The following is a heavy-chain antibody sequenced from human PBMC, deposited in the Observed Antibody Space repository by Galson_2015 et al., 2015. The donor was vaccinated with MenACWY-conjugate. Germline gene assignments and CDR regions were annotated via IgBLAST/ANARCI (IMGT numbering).Heavy chain of an antibody. Sequence: SLRLSCAASGFIFNKFSLTWIRQAPGKGLEWVAATSGSGGVTYHAASVKGRFTISRDNSKNTLYLQMNNLKAEDTARYFCAKGPLYDSSGSDSDYFEYWGQGTLVTVPS. J-gene: IGHJ4*01. V-gene: IGHV3-23*01. CDR2: TSGSGGVT. D-gene: IGHD3-22*01. CDR1: GFIFNKFS. CDR3: AKGPLYDSSGSDSDYFEY.